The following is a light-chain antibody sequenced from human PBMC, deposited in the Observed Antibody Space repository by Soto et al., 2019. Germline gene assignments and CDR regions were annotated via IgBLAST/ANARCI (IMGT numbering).Light chain of an antibody. V-gene: IGLV2-23*02. CDR2: EVS. CDR1: SSDVGTYNL. Sequence: QSALTQPASVSGSPGQSITISCTGTSSDVGTYNLVSWYQQQPGRAPQLMIYEVSKWPSGISTRFSGSKSGNTASLTISGLQAEDEADYYCCSYAGSSAYVFGTGTKVPVL. J-gene: IGLJ1*01. CDR3: CSYAGSSAYV.